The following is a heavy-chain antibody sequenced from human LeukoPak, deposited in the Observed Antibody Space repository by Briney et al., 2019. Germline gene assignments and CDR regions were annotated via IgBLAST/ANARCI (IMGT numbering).Heavy chain of an antibody. D-gene: IGHD6-13*01. CDR3: ARDHGQQLVTNWFDP. V-gene: IGHV1-69*13. CDR2: IIPIFGTA. J-gene: IGHJ5*02. CDR1: GGTFSSYA. Sequence: SVKVSCKASGGTFSSYAISWVRQAPGQGLEWMGGIIPIFGTANYAQKFQGRVTITADESTSIAYMELSSLRSEDTAVYYCARDHGQQLVTNWFDPWGQGTLVTVSS.